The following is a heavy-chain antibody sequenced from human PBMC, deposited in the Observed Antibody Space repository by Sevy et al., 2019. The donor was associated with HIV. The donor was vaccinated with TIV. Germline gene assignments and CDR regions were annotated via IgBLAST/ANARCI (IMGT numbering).Heavy chain of an antibody. D-gene: IGHD3-22*01. CDR1: GFTFSNYG. CDR3: ARGGDFNDRSAKRDFDY. CDR2: IWNDGSNK. V-gene: IGHV3-33*01. J-gene: IGHJ4*02. Sequence: GGSQRLSCAASGFTFSNYGMHWVRQAPGKGLEWVAVIWNDGSNKYYADSVKGRFTISRDNSKNTLYLQMNSLRVEDTAVYFCARGGDFNDRSAKRDFDYWGQGTLVNVSS.